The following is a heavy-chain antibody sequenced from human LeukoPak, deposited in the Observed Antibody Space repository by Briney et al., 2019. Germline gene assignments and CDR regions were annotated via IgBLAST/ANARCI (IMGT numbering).Heavy chain of an antibody. V-gene: IGHV3-23*01. CDR1: GLTLSDYG. D-gene: IGHD3-22*01. Sequence: GGSLRLSCAVSGLTLSDYGMSWVRQAPGKGLEWVAGISDSGGRTNYADSVKGRFTISRDNPKNTLYLQMNSLRAEDTAVYFCAKRGVVIRVILVGFHKEAYYFDSWGQGALVTVSS. CDR2: ISDSGGRT. J-gene: IGHJ4*02. CDR3: AKRGVVIRVILVGFHKEAYYFDS.